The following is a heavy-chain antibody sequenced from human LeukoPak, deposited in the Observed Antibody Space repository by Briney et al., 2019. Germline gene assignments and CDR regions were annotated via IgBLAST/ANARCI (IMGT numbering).Heavy chain of an antibody. CDR2: ISSSSSYI. CDR1: GFTFSSYT. Sequence: GGSLRLSCAASGFTFSSYTMNWVRQAPGKGLEWVSSISSSSSYIYYTDSVKGRFTISRDNSKNTLYLQMNSLRAEDTAVYYCARSSGSYYSFDYWGQGTLVTVSS. CDR3: ARSSGSYYSFDY. V-gene: IGHV3-21*04. D-gene: IGHD1-26*01. J-gene: IGHJ4*02.